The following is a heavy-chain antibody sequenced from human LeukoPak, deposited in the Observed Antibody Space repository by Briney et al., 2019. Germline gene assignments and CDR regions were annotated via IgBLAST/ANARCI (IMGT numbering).Heavy chain of an antibody. V-gene: IGHV1-2*02. CDR3: ARDHCSGGSCYIFDY. J-gene: IGHJ4*02. CDR1: GYTFTGYY. D-gene: IGHD2-15*01. CDR2: INPNSGGT. Sequence: ASVKVSCKASGYTFTGYYMHWVRQAPGQGLEWMGWINPNSGGTNYAQKFQGRVTMTRDTSISTAYMGLSRLRSDDTAVYYCARDHCSGGSCYIFDYWGQGTLVTVSS.